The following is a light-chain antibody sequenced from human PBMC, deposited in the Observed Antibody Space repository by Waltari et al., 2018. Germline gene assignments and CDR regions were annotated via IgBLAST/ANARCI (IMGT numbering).Light chain of an antibody. CDR1: QSISNW. Sequence: DIQMTQSPSTLSASVGDRCTITCRASQSISNWLAWYQQKPGKAPKLLIYKASTLESGVPSRFSGSGSVTEFTLTISSLQPDDFATYYCQQYNSYSLLTFGGGTKVEIK. CDR3: QQYNSYSLLT. CDR2: KAS. J-gene: IGKJ4*01. V-gene: IGKV1-5*03.